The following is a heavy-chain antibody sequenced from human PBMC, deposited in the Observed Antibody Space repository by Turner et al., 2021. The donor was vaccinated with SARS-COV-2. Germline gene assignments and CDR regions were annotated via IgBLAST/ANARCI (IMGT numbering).Heavy chain of an antibody. CDR3: AREIPIQRGAFDI. Sequence: QVQQVQSGAEVKKPGSSVKVTCKASGGTFSSNAINWVRQAPGQGLEWMGGIIPILGITNYAQKFQGRVTITADKSTSTAYMELSSLRSEDTAVYYCAREIPIQRGAFDIWGQGTMVTVSS. V-gene: IGHV1-69*10. J-gene: IGHJ3*02. CDR2: IIPILGIT. D-gene: IGHD2-2*02. CDR1: GGTFSSNA.